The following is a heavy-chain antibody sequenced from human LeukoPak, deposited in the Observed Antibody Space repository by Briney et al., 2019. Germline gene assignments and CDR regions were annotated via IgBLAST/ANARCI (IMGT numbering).Heavy chain of an antibody. CDR1: GFTFSSYG. Sequence: GGSLRLSCAASGFTFSSYGMNWVRQAPGKGLEWVSSTSGSGGSTYYADSVKGRFTISRDNAKNSLYLQMNSLRAEDTALYYCARALVGATPPLTPFDYWGQGTLVTVSS. D-gene: IGHD1-26*01. CDR3: ARALVGATPPLTPFDY. V-gene: IGHV3-23*01. J-gene: IGHJ4*02. CDR2: TSGSGGST.